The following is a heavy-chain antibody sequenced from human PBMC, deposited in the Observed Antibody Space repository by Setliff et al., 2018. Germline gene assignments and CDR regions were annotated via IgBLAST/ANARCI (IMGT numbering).Heavy chain of an antibody. CDR1: GGSANSGYDN. CDR3: ARATSGWYSAYYYYMDV. CDR2: INRRGST. D-gene: IGHD6-19*01. V-gene: IGHV4-61*09. J-gene: IGHJ6*03. Sequence: SETLSLTCTVSGGSANSGYDNWNWLRQPAGKGLEWIGHINRRGSTNFTPSLKSRVTISLDTSKNQFSLNLTSVTAADTAVYYCARATSGWYSAYYYYMDVWGKGTTVTVSS.